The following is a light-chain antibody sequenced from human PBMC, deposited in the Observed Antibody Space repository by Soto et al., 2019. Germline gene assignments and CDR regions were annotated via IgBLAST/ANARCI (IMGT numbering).Light chain of an antibody. Sequence: EIVLTQSPATLSLSPGERATLSCRASQSISTYLAWYQQKPGQAPRLLIYDASNRAAGIPARFGGSGSGTDFTLTISSLEPEDFAVYYCHQRSTWPFTFGPGTKVDI. V-gene: IGKV3-11*01. CDR1: QSISTY. CDR2: DAS. J-gene: IGKJ3*01. CDR3: HQRSTWPFT.